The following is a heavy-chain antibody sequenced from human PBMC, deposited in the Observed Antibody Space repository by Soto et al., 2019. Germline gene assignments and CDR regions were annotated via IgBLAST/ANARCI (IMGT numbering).Heavy chain of an antibody. Sequence: GGSLRLSCSASGFSFRTFAMHWVRQASGKGLEDVSDISNSRSTTYYADSVKGRFTIARDNSKNTLYLQMNSLRAEDTAVYYCAREAYDILTGYYADYYYYGMDVWGQGTTVTVSS. J-gene: IGHJ6*02. V-gene: IGHV3-64*04. CDR3: AREAYDILTGYYADYYYYGMDV. CDR1: GFSFRTFA. D-gene: IGHD3-9*01. CDR2: ISNSRSTT.